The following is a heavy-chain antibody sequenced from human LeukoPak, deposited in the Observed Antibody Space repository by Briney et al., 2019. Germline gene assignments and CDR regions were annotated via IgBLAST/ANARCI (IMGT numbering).Heavy chain of an antibody. D-gene: IGHD3-22*01. CDR3: ARFTSRLISSGYSYDSYYFDY. Sequence: PGGTLRLSCAASGFTFSSDWMSWVRQAPGKGREWGANIKQDGREKDYVDSVKGRFTISRDNAKNSLYLQMNSLRAEDSAVYYCARFTSRLISSGYSYDSYYFDYWGQGTLVTVSS. CDR1: GFTFSSDW. CDR2: IKQDGREK. V-gene: IGHV3-7*01. J-gene: IGHJ4*02.